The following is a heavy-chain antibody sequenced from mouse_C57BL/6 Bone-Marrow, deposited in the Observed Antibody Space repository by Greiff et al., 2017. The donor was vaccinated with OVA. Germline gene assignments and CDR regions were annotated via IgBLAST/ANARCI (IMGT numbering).Heavy chain of an antibody. CDR1: GYTFTDYY. V-gene: IGHV1-19*01. CDR2: INPYNGGT. J-gene: IGHJ2*01. Sequence: EVQLQQSGPVLVKPGASVKMSCKASGYTFTDYYMNWVKQSHGKSLEWIGVINPYNGGTSYNQKFKGKATLTVDKSSSTAYMELNILTSEDSAVYYCARGGYYYAGSSLDYWGQGTTLTVSS. CDR3: ARGGYYYAGSSLDY. D-gene: IGHD1-1*01.